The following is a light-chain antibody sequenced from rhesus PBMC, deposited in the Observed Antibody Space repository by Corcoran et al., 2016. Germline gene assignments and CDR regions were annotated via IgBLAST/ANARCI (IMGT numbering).Light chain of an antibody. CDR1: QSISSW. J-gene: IGKJ1*01. CDR3: LQYSSSPWT. CDR2: KAS. V-gene: IGKV1-22*01. Sequence: DIQMTQSPSSLSASVGDTVTITCRASQSISSWLDWYQQKPGKAPKLLIYKASSLQSGVPSRFSGSGVGKDFTLTISSLQPEDFATYYCLQYSSSPWTFGQGTKVKIK.